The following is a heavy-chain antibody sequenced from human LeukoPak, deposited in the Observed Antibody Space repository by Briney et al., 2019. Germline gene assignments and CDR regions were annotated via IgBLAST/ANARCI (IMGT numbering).Heavy chain of an antibody. D-gene: IGHD3-22*01. V-gene: IGHV4-4*07. CDR1: GGSISSYY. Sequence: PSETLSLTCTVPGGSISSYYWSWIRQPAGKGLEWIGRIYTSGSTNYNPSLKSRVTMSVDTSKNQFSLKLSSVTAADTAVYYCARALGDSSGYYYYYFDYWGQGTLVTVSS. CDR2: IYTSGST. J-gene: IGHJ4*02. CDR3: ARALGDSSGYYYYYFDY.